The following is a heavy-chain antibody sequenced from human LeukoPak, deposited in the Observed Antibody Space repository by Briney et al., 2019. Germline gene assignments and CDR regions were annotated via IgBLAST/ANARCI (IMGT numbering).Heavy chain of an antibody. CDR1: GFSLSTNGMC. CDR3: ARRGYFSSGWYFFDY. CDR2: IDWDADK. Sequence: SGPALVKPTQTLTLTFTFSGFSLSTNGMCVSWIRQPPGKALEWLARIDWDADKYYNTSLKTRLTISRDASKNQVALTMTNMDPVDTATYYCARRGYFSSGWYFFDYWGQGILVTVSS. V-gene: IGHV2-70*11. D-gene: IGHD6-19*01. J-gene: IGHJ4*02.